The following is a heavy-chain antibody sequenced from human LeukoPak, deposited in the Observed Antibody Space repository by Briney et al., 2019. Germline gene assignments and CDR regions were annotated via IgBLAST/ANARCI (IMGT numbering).Heavy chain of an antibody. D-gene: IGHD3-22*01. V-gene: IGHV3-23*01. J-gene: IGHJ4*02. Sequence: GGSLRLSCVASGFTFSNYGMNWVRQAPGKGLEWVSIITSGVGITYYADSVKGRFTISRDNSKNTLYLQMNSLRAEDTAVYYCAKGDYYDLDYWGQGTLVTVSS. CDR3: AKGDYYDLDY. CDR2: ITSGVGIT. CDR1: GFTFSNYG.